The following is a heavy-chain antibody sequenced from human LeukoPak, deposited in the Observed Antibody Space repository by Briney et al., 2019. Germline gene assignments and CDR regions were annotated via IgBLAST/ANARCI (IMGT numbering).Heavy chain of an antibody. CDR2: IKADGSST. V-gene: IGHV3-74*01. J-gene: IGHJ4*02. Sequence: PGGSLRLSCAASGFTFSSYWMHWVRQAPGKGLVWVSRIKADGSSTSYADSVKGRFAISRDNAKNMLYLQMNSLRAEDTAVYYCARRSIWGQGTLVTVSS. CDR3: ARRSI. CDR1: GFTFSSYW.